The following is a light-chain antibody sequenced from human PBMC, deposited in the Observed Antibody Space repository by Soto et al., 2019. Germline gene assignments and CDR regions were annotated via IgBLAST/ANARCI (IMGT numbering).Light chain of an antibody. CDR2: KAS. Sequence: DIQMTQSPSTLSASVGDRVIITCRASQDVSQWLAWYQQKPGKAPKLLIYKASQLESGVPSRFSGRGSGTEFTLTIRDLQPDDFATYFCQQYDSDSYTFGQGIKLDIK. J-gene: IGKJ2*01. CDR1: QDVSQW. V-gene: IGKV1-5*03. CDR3: QQYDSDSYT.